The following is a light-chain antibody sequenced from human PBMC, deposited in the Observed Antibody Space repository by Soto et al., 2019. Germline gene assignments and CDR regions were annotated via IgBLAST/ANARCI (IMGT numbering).Light chain of an antibody. CDR1: QGISDY. CDR3: QPFNAYSLT. J-gene: IGKJ4*01. V-gene: IGKV1-9*01. Sequence: DIQLTQSPSFLSASVGDRVTISCRASQGISDYLAWYQQKPGKAPKLLNYGASTLQSGVPSRFSGSASRTECNLTISSLQPHDFANGVSQPFNAYSLTFGGGTNLEIK. CDR2: GAS.